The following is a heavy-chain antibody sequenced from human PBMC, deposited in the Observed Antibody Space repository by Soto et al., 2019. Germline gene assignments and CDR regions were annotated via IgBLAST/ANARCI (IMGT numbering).Heavy chain of an antibody. V-gene: IGHV1-69*04. CDR3: ARGSSSYFDY. CDR2: IIPIIGIA. D-gene: IGHD6-6*01. J-gene: IGHJ4*02. Sequence: GASVKVSCKASGYTFTSYGISWVRQAPGQGLEWMGRIIPIIGIANYAQKFQGRVTITADKSTSTAYMELSSLRSEDTAVYYCARGSSSYFDYWGQGTLVTVSS. CDR1: GYTFTSYG.